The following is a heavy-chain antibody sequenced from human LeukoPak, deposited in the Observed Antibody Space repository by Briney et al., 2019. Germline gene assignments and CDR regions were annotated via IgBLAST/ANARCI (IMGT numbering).Heavy chain of an antibody. Sequence: GESLKISCEGSGSSFTNYWIGWVRQMPGKRLEWVGIIYPSDSDTRYSPSFQGQMTISADKSISTADLQWSSLKASDTAMYYCARSPNQYSSRWYGSFYWFDPWGQGTLVTVSS. V-gene: IGHV5-51*01. CDR3: ARSPNQYSSRWYGSFYWFDP. CDR1: GSSFTNYW. D-gene: IGHD6-13*01. CDR2: IYPSDSDT. J-gene: IGHJ5*02.